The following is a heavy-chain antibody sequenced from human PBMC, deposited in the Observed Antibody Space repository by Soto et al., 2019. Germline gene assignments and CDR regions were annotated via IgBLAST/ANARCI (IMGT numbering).Heavy chain of an antibody. CDR2: IYSGGST. CDR3: ARELIGRDYYYGMDV. CDR1: GFTVNSNY. Sequence: GGSLRLSCAASGFTVNSNYMSWVRQAPGKGLEWVSVIYSGGSTYYADSVKGRFTISRDNSKNTLYLQMNSLRAEDTAVYYCARELIGRDYYYGMDVWGQGTTVTVSS. V-gene: IGHV3-53*01. D-gene: IGHD1-26*01. J-gene: IGHJ6*02.